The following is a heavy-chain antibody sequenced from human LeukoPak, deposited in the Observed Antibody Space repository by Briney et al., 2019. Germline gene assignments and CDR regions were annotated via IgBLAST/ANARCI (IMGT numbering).Heavy chain of an antibody. V-gene: IGHV3-23*01. CDR3: AKDAVVAAIPYYFDY. J-gene: IGHJ4*02. CDR2: ISGSGGST. CDR1: GFTFSSYA. Sequence: GGSLRLSCAASGFTFSSYAMSWARKAPGKGLEWVSAISGSGGSTYYADSVKGRFTISRDNSKNTLYLQMNSLRAEDTAVYYCAKDAVVAAIPYYFDYWGQGTLVTVSS. D-gene: IGHD2-15*01.